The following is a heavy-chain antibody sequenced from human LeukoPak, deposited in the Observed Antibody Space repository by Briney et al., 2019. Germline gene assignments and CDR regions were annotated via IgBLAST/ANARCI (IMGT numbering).Heavy chain of an antibody. V-gene: IGHV3-74*01. D-gene: IGHD6-19*01. CDR3: ARGSAKGGRGLQWLVQGVNDY. CDR2: ITSDGSST. J-gene: IGHJ4*02. Sequence: PGGSLRLSCAASGFTFSSYWMYWVRQAPGKGLMWVSRITSDGSSTSYADSVKGRFTISRDNAKNTLYLQMNSLRAEGTAVYYCARGSAKGGRGLQWLVQGVNDYWGQGTLVTVSS. CDR1: GFTFSSYW.